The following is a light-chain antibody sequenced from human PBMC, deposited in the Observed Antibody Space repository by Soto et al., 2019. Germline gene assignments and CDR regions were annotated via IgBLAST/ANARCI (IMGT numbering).Light chain of an antibody. CDR1: QSVSSSY. J-gene: IGKJ1*01. CDR2: GAS. Sequence: EILLTQSPGTLSLSPGERATLYCRASQSVSSSYLAWYQHKPGQAPRLLIYGASSRATGIPDRFSGSGSGTDFTLTISRLEPEDFAVCYCQQYGSPGTFGQGTKWIS. V-gene: IGKV3-20*01. CDR3: QQYGSPGT.